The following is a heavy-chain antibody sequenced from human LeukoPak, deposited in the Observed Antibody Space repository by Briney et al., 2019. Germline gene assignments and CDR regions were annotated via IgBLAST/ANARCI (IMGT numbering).Heavy chain of an antibody. D-gene: IGHD5-12*01. CDR2: IYSGGST. Sequence: GGSLRLSCAASGFTVSSNYMSWVRQAPGKGLEWVSVIYSGGSTYYADSVKGRFTISRDNSKNTLYLQMNSLRAEGTAVYYCATYSGYAGWFDPWGQGTLVTVSS. CDR1: GFTVSSNY. V-gene: IGHV3-66*02. J-gene: IGHJ5*02. CDR3: ATYSGYAGWFDP.